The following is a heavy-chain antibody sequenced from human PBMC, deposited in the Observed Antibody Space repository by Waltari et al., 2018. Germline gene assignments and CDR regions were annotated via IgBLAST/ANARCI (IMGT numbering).Heavy chain of an antibody. Sequence: EVQLVESGGGLVQPGRSLRLSCAASGFTFDDYAMHWVRQAPGKGLEWVSDISWNSGSIGYSDSVKGRFTISRYNAKNSLYLQMNSLRAEDTALYYCAKEVVNGDYGGDYWGQGTLVTVSS. CDR2: ISWNSGSI. D-gene: IGHD4-17*01. V-gene: IGHV3-9*01. J-gene: IGHJ4*02. CDR3: AKEVVNGDYGGDY. CDR1: GFTFDDYA.